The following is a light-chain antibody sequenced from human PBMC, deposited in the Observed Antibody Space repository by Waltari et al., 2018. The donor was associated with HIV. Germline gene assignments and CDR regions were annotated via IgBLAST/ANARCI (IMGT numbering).Light chain of an antibody. CDR3: ASFTEDFTVV. Sequence: SVVTQPASVSGFPGQSITISCTGTDSDFGYNDFVSWYQQHPDKVPRLILFEVDSPASGIPDRFAGSKSGSTASLTISDLRTEDEANYYCASFTEDFTVVFGGGTKVTVL. J-gene: IGLJ2*01. V-gene: IGLV2-14*03. CDR2: EVD. CDR1: DSDFGYNDF.